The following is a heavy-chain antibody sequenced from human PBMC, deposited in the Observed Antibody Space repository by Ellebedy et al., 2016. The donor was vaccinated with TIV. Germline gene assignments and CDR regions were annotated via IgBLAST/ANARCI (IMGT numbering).Heavy chain of an antibody. V-gene: IGHV3-30*18. J-gene: IGHJ4*02. Sequence: GESLKISCAASGFIFSDYGMHWVRQAPGRGLEWVAVTSSDGSNKYYADSVKGRFTISRDNSKNTLYLEMSSLRAEDTAVYYCAKKRPGSYYAGPDYWGQGTLVTVSS. CDR3: AKKRPGSYYAGPDY. D-gene: IGHD3-10*01. CDR2: TSSDGSNK. CDR1: GFIFSDYG.